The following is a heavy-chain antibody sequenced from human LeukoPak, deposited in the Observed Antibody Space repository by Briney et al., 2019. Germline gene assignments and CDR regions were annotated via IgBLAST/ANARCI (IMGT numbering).Heavy chain of an antibody. CDR3: ARGGSFFTYYNDRRAYDYDALGDFFDY. CDR1: GDSFTTYG. D-gene: IGHD3-22*01. Sequence: ASVKVSCKASGDSFTTYGISWVREAPGQAPEGMGWISGSTGNTHSEQKVQGGVTMTTDPATSTAYMELRSLGSDDTAVYYCARGGSFFTYYNDRRAYDYDALGDFFDYWGQGTLVSVSA. V-gene: IGHV1-18*01. CDR2: ISGSTGNT. J-gene: IGHJ4*02.